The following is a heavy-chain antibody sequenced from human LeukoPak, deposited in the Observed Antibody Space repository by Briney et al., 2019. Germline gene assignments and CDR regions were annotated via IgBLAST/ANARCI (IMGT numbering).Heavy chain of an antibody. D-gene: IGHD3-22*01. CDR1: GFTFSSYS. CDR3: VRDTTYYHDSSGYYYLGYFNN. J-gene: IGHJ4*02. Sequence: GGSLRLSCAASGFTFSSYSMNWVRQAPGKGLEWVSSISSSSSYIYYADSVKGRFTISRDNAKNSLYLQMNSLRAEDTAVYYCVRDTTYYHDSSGYYYLGYFNNWGQGTLVTVSS. CDR2: ISSSSSYI. V-gene: IGHV3-21*01.